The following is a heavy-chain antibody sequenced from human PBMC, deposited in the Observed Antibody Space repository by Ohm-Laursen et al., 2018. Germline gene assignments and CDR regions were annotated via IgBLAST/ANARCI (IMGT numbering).Heavy chain of an antibody. CDR3: ARRVAYDRGEFDY. D-gene: IGHD5-12*01. Sequence: SLRLSCAASGFTVSSNYMSWVRQAPGKGLEWVSVIYNDGSIYYADSVKGRFTISRDNSKNTLYLQMNSLRAEDTAVYYCARRVAYDRGEFDYWGLGTLVTVSS. J-gene: IGHJ4*02. V-gene: IGHV3-53*01. CDR1: GFTVSSNY. CDR2: IYNDGSI.